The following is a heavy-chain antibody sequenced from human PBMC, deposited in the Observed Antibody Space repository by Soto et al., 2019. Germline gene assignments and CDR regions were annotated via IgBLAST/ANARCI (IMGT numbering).Heavy chain of an antibody. V-gene: IGHV3-30*18. CDR2: ISYDGSNK. D-gene: IGHD6-13*01. J-gene: IGHJ4*02. CDR1: GFTFSSYG. Sequence: QVQLVESGGGVVQPGRSLRLSCAASGFTFSSYGMHWVRQAPGKGLEWVAVISYDGSNKYYADSVKGRFIISRDNSKNTLYLQMNSLRAEDTAVYYCANVPDSSSWYSPIDYWGQGTLVTVSS. CDR3: ANVPDSSSWYSPIDY.